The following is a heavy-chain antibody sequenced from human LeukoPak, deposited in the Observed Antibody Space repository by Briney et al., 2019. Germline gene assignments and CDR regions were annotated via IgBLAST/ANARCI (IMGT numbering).Heavy chain of an antibody. D-gene: IGHD6-13*01. V-gene: IGHV4-34*01. CDR3: ASQQLGPLDC. CDR1: GGSISSYY. Sequence: SETLSLTCTVSGGSISSYYWSWIRQPPGKGLEWIGEINHSGSTNYNPSLKSRVTISVDTSKNQFSLKLSSVTAADTAVYYCASQQLGPLDCWGQGTLVTVSS. CDR2: INHSGST. J-gene: IGHJ4*02.